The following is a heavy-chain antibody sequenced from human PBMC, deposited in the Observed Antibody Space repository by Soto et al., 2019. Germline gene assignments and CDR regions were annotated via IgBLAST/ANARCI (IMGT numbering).Heavy chain of an antibody. J-gene: IGHJ4*02. CDR3: AKDLGPIESHNLDY. CDR1: GFTFSSYG. CDR2: ISYDGSNK. D-gene: IGHD7-27*01. V-gene: IGHV3-30*18. Sequence: PGGSLRLSCAASGFTFSSYGMHWVRQAPGKGLEWVAVISYDGSNKYYADSVKGRFTISRDNSKNTLYLQMNSLRAEDTAVYYCAKDLGPIESHNLDYWGQGTLVTVSS.